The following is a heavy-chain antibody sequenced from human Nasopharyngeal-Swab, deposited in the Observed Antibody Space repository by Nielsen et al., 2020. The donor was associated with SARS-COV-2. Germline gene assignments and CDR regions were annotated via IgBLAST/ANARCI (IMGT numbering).Heavy chain of an antibody. D-gene: IGHD6-13*01. CDR1: GFTFSSYA. Sequence: GESLKISCAASGFTFSSYAMSWVRQAPGKGLEWVSAISGSGGSTYYADSVKGRFTISRDNSKSTLYLQMNSLRAEDTAVYYCAKGGSSWYWFDYWGQGTLVTVSS. V-gene: IGHV3-23*01. CDR3: AKGGSSWYWFDY. J-gene: IGHJ4*02. CDR2: ISGSGGST.